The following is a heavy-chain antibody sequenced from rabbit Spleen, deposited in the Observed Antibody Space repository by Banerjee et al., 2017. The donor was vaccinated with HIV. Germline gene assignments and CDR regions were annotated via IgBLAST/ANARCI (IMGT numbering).Heavy chain of an antibody. V-gene: IGHV1S40*01. CDR2: IYTSSGNT. J-gene: IGHJ4*01. CDR1: GFSFSGRQY. CDR3: ARAGEGGDGYLNL. Sequence: EESGGDLVKPGASLTLTCTASGFSFSGRQYMCWVRQAPGKGLEWIACIYTSSGNTWYASWAKGRFTISKTSSTTVTLQMTSLTAADTATYFCARAGEGGDGYLNLWGPGTLVTVS. D-gene: IGHD5-1*01.